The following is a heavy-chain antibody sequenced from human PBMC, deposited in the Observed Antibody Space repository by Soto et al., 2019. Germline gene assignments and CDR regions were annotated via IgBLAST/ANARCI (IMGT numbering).Heavy chain of an antibody. Sequence: SETLSLTCAVSGCSISISNWCSWVRQPPGKGLEWIGEIYHSGSTNYNPSLKSRVTISVDKSKNQFSLKLSSVTAADTAVYYFVRAAMGGSSWLFDYWGQGTLVTVSS. CDR3: VRAAMGGSSWLFDY. D-gene: IGHD6-13*01. CDR2: IYHSGST. J-gene: IGHJ4*02. V-gene: IGHV4-4*02. CDR1: GCSISISNW.